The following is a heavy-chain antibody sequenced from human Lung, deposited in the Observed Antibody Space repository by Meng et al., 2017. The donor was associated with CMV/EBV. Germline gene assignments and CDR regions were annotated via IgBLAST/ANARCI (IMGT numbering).Heavy chain of an antibody. Sequence: GESLKISCAASGFTFSRFAMHWVRQAPGKGLEWVAVISYDGCNKYYADSVKGRFTISRDNSKNTQYLQMNSLRAEDTAVYHCARGIAVAPPSDWGQGTLVTVSS. V-gene: IGHV3-30-3*01. D-gene: IGHD6-19*01. CDR3: ARGIAVAPPSD. CDR1: GFTFSRFA. J-gene: IGHJ4*02. CDR2: ISYDGCNK.